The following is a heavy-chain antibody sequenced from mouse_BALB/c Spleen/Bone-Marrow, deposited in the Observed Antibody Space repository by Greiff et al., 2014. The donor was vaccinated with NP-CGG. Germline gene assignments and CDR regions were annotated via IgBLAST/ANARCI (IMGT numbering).Heavy chain of an antibody. CDR2: INSNGGST. CDR1: GFTFSSYG. Sequence: EVQLVESGGGLVQPGGSLKLSCAASGFTFSSYGKPWVRQTPDKRLELVATINSNGGSTYYPDSVKGRFTISRDNAKNTLYLQMSSLRSEDTAMYYCAREDYDWFAYWGQGTLVTVSA. J-gene: IGHJ3*01. V-gene: IGHV5-6-3*01. D-gene: IGHD2-4*01. CDR3: AREDYDWFAY.